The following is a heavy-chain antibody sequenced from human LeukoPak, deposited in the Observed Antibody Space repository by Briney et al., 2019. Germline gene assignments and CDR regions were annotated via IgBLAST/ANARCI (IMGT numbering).Heavy chain of an antibody. V-gene: IGHV3-30-3*01. CDR2: ISYDGSNK. Sequence: GGSLRLSCAASGFTFSTYTMHWVRQAPGEGLEWVAVISYDGSNKYYADSVKGRFTISRDTSKNTLYLQMNSLRAEDTAVYYCARDAAVAGAVNWFDPWGQGTLVTVSS. CDR3: ARDAAVAGAVNWFDP. CDR1: GFTFSTYT. J-gene: IGHJ5*02. D-gene: IGHD6-19*01.